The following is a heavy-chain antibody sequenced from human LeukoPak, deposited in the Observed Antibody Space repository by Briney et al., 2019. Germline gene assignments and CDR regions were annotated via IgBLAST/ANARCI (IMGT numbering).Heavy chain of an antibody. D-gene: IGHD3-10*01. CDR2: ISSSGSNI. V-gene: IGHV3-11*01. CDR1: GFTVSDYH. J-gene: IGHJ3*02. CDR3: ARAPILWFGWGAFDI. Sequence: PGGSLRLSCAASGFTVSDYHMSWIRQAPGKGLEWVSYISSSGSNIYYADSVKGRFTISRDNAKNSLYLQMNSLRAEDTAVYYCARAPILWFGWGAFDIWGQGTMVTVSS.